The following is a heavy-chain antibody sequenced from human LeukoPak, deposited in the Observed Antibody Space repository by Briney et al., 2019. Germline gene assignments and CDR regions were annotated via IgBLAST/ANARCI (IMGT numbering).Heavy chain of an antibody. Sequence: ASVKVSCKASGYTFTSYDINWVRQATGQGLEWMGWMNPNSGNTGYAQKFQGRVTMTRNTSISTAYMELSSLRSEDTAVYYCARYPSRWFGEYNWFDPWGQGTLVTVSS. V-gene: IGHV1-8*01. J-gene: IGHJ5*02. CDR3: ARYPSRWFGEYNWFDP. CDR2: MNPNSGNT. D-gene: IGHD3-10*01. CDR1: GYTFTSYD.